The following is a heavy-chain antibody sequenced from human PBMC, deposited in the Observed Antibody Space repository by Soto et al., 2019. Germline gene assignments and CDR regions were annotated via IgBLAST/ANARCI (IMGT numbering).Heavy chain of an antibody. CDR2: IYYSGST. J-gene: IGHJ4*02. Sequence: SETLSLTCTVSGGSISSYYWSWIRQPPGKGLEWIGYIYYSGSTNYNPSLKSRVTISVDTSKNQFSLKLSSVTAADTAVYYCARVNGEFLDYWGQGTLVTVSS. CDR1: GGSISSYY. CDR3: ARVNGEFLDY. V-gene: IGHV4-59*01. D-gene: IGHD4-17*01.